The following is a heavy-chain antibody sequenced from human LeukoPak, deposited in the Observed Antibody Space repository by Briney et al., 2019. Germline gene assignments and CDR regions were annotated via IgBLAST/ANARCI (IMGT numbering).Heavy chain of an antibody. CDR2: IIPIFGTA. Sequence: SVKVSCTASGGTFSSYAISWVRQAPGQGLEWMGGIIPIFGTANYAQKFQGRVTITADKSTSTAYMGLSSLRSEDTAVYYCARSGGSRNGDFWSGYYVRWFDPWGQGTLVTVSS. D-gene: IGHD3-3*01. CDR3: ARSGGSRNGDFWSGYYVRWFDP. V-gene: IGHV1-69*06. CDR1: GGTFSSYA. J-gene: IGHJ5*02.